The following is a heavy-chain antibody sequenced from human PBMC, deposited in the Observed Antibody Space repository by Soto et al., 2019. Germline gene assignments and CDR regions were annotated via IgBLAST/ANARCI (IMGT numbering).Heavy chain of an antibody. D-gene: IGHD4-17*01. CDR1: GGSITSSSYY. CDR2: IYYSGRS. J-gene: IGHJ4*02. V-gene: IGHV4-39*01. CDR3: ARQRTTVVTQAYFDH. Sequence: PSETPSLTCTVSGGSITSSSYYWGWIRQPPGKGLEWIGGIYYSGRSYYNPSLKSRVTMSVDTSKNQFSLTLNSVTAADAAVYYCARQRTTVVTQAYFDHWGQGTLVTVSS.